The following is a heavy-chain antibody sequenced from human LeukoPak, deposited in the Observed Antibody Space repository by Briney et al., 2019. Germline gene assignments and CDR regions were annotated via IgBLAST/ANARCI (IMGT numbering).Heavy chain of an antibody. CDR3: ARSYSSSGPYNWFDP. CDR1: GGSISSSSYY. J-gene: IGHJ5*02. D-gene: IGHD6-13*01. V-gene: IGHV4-61*05. Sequence: SETLSLTCTVSGGSISSSSYYWGWIRQPPGEGLEWIGYIYYSGSTNYNPSLKSRVTISVDTSKNQFSLKLSSLTAADTAVYYCARSYSSSGPYNWFDPWGQGTLVTVSS. CDR2: IYYSGST.